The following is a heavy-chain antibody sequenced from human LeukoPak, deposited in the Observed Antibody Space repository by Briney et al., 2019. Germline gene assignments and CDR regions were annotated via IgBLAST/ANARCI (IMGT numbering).Heavy chain of an antibody. CDR2: IRTKASTYAT. CDR1: GFTFSASA. V-gene: IGHV3-73*01. D-gene: IGHD1-26*01. Sequence: GGSLRLSCAASGFTFSASAVHWVRQASGKGLEWVGRIRTKASTYATAYDASVKGRFTISRDDSKNTAYLQMNSLKTEDTAVYYCTRWATQAPLGGMDVWGQGTTVTVSS. J-gene: IGHJ6*02. CDR3: TRWATQAPLGGMDV.